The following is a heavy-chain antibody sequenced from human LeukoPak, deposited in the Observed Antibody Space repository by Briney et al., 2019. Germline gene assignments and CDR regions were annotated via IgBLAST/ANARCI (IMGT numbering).Heavy chain of an antibody. D-gene: IGHD6-19*01. Sequence: GGSLRLSCAASGFTFSSYGMHWVRQAPGKGLEWVAVISYDGSNKHYADSVKGRFTISRDNSKNTLYLQMNSLRAEDTAVYYCAKEYSSGWLSGLDYWGQGTLVTVSS. CDR2: ISYDGSNK. CDR1: GFTFSSYG. V-gene: IGHV3-30*18. CDR3: AKEYSSGWLSGLDY. J-gene: IGHJ4*02.